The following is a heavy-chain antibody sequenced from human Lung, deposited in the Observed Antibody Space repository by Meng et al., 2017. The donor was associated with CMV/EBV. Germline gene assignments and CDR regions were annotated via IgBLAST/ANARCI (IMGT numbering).Heavy chain of an antibody. CDR2: IYYSGST. CDR3: ARGSGFLEPPQN. J-gene: IGHJ4*02. CDR1: GGSVSSGSYY. Sequence: LSCTVSGGSVSSGSYYWSWIRQPPGKGLEWIGYIYYSGSTNYNPSLKSRVTISVDTSKNQFSLKLSSVTAADTAVYYCARGSGFLEPPQNWGQGTLVTVSS. D-gene: IGHD3-3*01. V-gene: IGHV4-61*01.